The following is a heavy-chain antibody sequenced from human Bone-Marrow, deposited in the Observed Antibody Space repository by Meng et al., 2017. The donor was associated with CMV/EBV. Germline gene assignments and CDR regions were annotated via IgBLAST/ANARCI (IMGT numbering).Heavy chain of an antibody. D-gene: IGHD3-9*01. CDR2: IKQDGSEK. CDR3: ARVGRGILTGYYLVNYGMDV. Sequence: GESLKISCAASGFTFSSYEMNWVRQAPGKGLEWVANIKQDGSEKYYVDSVKGRFTIPRDNAKNSLYLQMNSLRAEDTAVYYCARVGRGILTGYYLVNYGMDVWGQGTTVTVSS. CDR1: GFTFSSYE. J-gene: IGHJ6*02. V-gene: IGHV3-7*01.